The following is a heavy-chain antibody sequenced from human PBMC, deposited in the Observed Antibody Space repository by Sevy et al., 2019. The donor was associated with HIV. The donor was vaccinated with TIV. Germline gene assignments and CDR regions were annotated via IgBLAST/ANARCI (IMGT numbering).Heavy chain of an antibody. Sequence: GGSLRLSCAASGFTFSNYDMHWVRQTPGKGLEWVALIRSRGDNQYYAGSVKGRFTVSRDNSKNTLYLLMNSLRGEDTAVYYCSRESIDYNIPFEYWGQGTLVTVSS. V-gene: IGHV3-30*02. CDR2: IRSRGDNQ. J-gene: IGHJ4*02. D-gene: IGHD1-20*01. CDR1: GFTFSNYD. CDR3: SRESIDYNIPFEY.